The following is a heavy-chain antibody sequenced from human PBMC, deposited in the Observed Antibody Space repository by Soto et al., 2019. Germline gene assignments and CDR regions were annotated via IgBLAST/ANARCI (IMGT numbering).Heavy chain of an antibody. V-gene: IGHV4-34*01. CDR3: ARTAHPRGQSRVVVAATRWFDP. D-gene: IGHD2-15*01. J-gene: IGHJ5*02. Sequence: SETLSLTCAVYGGSFSGYYWSWIRQPPGKGLEWIGEINHSGSTNYNPSLKSRVTISVDTSKNQFSLKLSSVTAADTAVYYCARTAHPRGQSRVVVAATRWFDPWGQGTLVTVSS. CDR1: GGSFSGYY. CDR2: INHSGST.